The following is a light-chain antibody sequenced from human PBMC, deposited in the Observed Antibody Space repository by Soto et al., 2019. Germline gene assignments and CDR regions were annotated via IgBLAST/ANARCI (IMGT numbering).Light chain of an antibody. CDR3: ETWDSSLGV. Sequence: QLVLTQSSSASASLGSSVKLTCTLSSGHSSYIIAWHQQQPGKAPRYLMKLEGSGSYNKGSGVPDRFSGSSSGADRYLTVSNLQFEDEADYYCETWDSSLGVFGGGTQLTVL. CDR1: SGHSSYI. CDR2: LEGSGSY. V-gene: IGLV4-60*02. J-gene: IGLJ7*01.